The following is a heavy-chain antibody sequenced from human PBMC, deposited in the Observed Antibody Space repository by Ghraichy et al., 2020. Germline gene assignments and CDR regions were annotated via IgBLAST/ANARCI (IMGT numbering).Heavy chain of an antibody. D-gene: IGHD6-6*01. CDR1: GYSISSGYY. Sequence: SQTLSLTCTVSGYSISSGYYWGWIRQPPGKGLEWIGSIYHSGSTYYNPSLKSRVTISVDTSKNQFSLKLSSVTAPETAVYYCARSRIAARINYYYYGMCVCYQGTTVTVS. J-gene: IGHJ6*02. CDR3: ARSRIAARINYYYYGMCV. V-gene: IGHV4-38-2*02. CDR2: IYHSGST.